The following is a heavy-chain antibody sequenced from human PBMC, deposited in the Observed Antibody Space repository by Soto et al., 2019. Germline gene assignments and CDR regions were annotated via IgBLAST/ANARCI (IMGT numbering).Heavy chain of an antibody. Sequence: GGSLRLSCSASGFTFSSYAMHWVRQAPGKGLEYVSAISSNGGSTYYADSVKGGFTISRDNSKNTLYLQMSSLRAEDTAVYYCVKDRGSGYLHYYYGMDVWGQGTTVTVSS. CDR2: ISSNGGST. J-gene: IGHJ6*02. V-gene: IGHV3-64D*06. D-gene: IGHD5-12*01. CDR3: VKDRGSGYLHYYYGMDV. CDR1: GFTFSSYA.